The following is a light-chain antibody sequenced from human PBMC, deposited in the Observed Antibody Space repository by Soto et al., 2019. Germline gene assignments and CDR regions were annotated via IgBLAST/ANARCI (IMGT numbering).Light chain of an antibody. CDR3: QQYGSSGT. V-gene: IGKV3-20*01. CDR2: GAS. CDR1: QSVSNNY. J-gene: IGKJ1*01. Sequence: IVLTPSPGTLSLSPWARATLSCRSSQSVSNNYLAWYQQKPGQAPRLLIYGASNRATGIPDRFSGSGSGTDFTLTISRLEPEDIAVYYCQQYGSSGTFGQGTKVDTK.